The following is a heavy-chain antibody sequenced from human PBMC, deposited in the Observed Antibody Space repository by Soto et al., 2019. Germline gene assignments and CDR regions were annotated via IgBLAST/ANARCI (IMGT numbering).Heavy chain of an antibody. J-gene: IGHJ4*02. D-gene: IGHD4-4*01. CDR3: ARGGQRSTGEQDYSNYIDY. CDR1: GGSISSSSYY. CDR2: IYYSGST. Sequence: SETLSLTCTVSGGSISSSSYYWGWIRQPPGKGLEWIGSIYYSGSTYYNPSLKSRVTISVDTSKNQFSLKLSSVTAADTAVYYCARGGQRSTGEQDYSNYIDYWGQGTLVTVSS. V-gene: IGHV4-39*01.